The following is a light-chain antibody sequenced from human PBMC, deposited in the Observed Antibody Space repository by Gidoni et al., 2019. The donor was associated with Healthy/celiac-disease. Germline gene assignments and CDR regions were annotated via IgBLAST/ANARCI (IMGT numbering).Light chain of an antibody. CDR3: QQYNNWPQT. CDR1: QSVNSN. CDR2: GAS. V-gene: IGKV3-15*01. J-gene: IGKJ1*01. Sequence: EIVMTQSPATLSVSPGERATLSCRASQSVNSNLAWYQQKPGQAPRLLIYGASSGSGTEFTLTISSLQSEDFAVYYCQQYNNWPQTFGQGTKVEIK.